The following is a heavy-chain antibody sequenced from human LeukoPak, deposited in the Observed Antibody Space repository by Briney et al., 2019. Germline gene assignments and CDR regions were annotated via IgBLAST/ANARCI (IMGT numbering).Heavy chain of an antibody. Sequence: PSETLSLTCSVSGGSISSDSWSWIRQPPGKGLEWIGNVYDSGSSNYNPSLKSRVTISVDTSRNQFSLKLSSVTAADTAVYYCARADYVWGSYSYYYYYGMDVWGQGTTVTVSS. CDR1: GGSISSDS. CDR3: ARADYVWGSYSYYYYYGMDV. CDR2: VYDSGSS. J-gene: IGHJ6*02. V-gene: IGHV4-59*08. D-gene: IGHD3-16*01.